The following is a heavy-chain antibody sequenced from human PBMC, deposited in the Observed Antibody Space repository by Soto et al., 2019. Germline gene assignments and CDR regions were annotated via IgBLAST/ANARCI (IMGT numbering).Heavy chain of an antibody. V-gene: IGHV3-7*03. J-gene: IGHJ1*01. D-gene: IGHD3-16*01. CDR1: GFRFSSSW. CDR2: INQGGSQK. Sequence: EGSLRLSCAGSGFRFSSSWMSWVRQAPGKGLEWVAHINQGGSQKYYVDSAKGRFTISRDNAKTSLYLQMNNLRAEDTATYYCASWADAADEDYFHHWGQGTLVTVSS. CDR3: ASWADAADEDYFHH.